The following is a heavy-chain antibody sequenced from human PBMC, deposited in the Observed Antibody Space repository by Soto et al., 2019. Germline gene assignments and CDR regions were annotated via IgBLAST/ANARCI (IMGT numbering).Heavy chain of an antibody. V-gene: IGHV3-48*03. CDR1: GFTFSSYE. CDR3: ARDGPDYYYGMDV. J-gene: IGHJ6*02. Sequence: GGSLRLSCAASGFTFSSYEMNWVRQAPGKGLEWVSYISSSGSTIYYADSVKGRFTISRDNAKNSLYPQMNSLRAEDTAVYYCARDGPDYYYGMDVWGQGTTVTVS. CDR2: ISSSGSTI.